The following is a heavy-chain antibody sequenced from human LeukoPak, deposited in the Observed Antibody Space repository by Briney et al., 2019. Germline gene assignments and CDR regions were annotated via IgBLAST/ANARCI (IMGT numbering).Heavy chain of an antibody. CDR1: GGSISSSSYY. V-gene: IGHV4-39*01. Sequence: PSETLSLTCTVSGGSISSSSYYWGWIRQPPGKGLEWIGSIYYSGSTYYNPSLKSRVTISVDPSKNQFSLKLSSVTAADTAVYYCARHAGSYWASAFDIWGQGTMVTVSS. CDR3: ARHAGSYWASAFDI. D-gene: IGHD1-26*01. J-gene: IGHJ3*02. CDR2: IYYSGST.